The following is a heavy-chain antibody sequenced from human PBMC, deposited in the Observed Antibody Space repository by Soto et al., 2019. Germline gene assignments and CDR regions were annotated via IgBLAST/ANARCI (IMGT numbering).Heavy chain of an antibody. V-gene: IGHV4-31*03. J-gene: IGHJ6*02. CDR3: ARDFTDSSGPTLGMGV. D-gene: IGHD6-19*01. CDR1: GGSISSGGYY. CDR2: IYYSGST. Sequence: QVQLQESGPGLVKPSQTLSLTCTVSGGSISSGGYYWSWIRQHPGKGLEWIGYIYYSGSTYYNPSLKSRVTISVDTSKNQFSLKLSCVTAADTAVYYCARDFTDSSGPTLGMGVWGQGTTVTVSS.